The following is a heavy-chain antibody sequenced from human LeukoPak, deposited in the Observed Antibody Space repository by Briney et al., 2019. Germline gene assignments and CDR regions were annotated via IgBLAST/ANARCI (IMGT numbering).Heavy chain of an antibody. J-gene: IGHJ4*02. D-gene: IGHD3-16*01. CDR1: GLAFSAYW. CDR2: INEDATTI. CDR3: VRDLILVWTPGDDFDF. V-gene: IGHV3-74*01. Sequence: GGSLTLSCPASGLAFSAYWMHWVRQAPGKGLEWVARINEDATTITYADSVKGRFIISRDNSKKSLYLQMNNLRAEDTAVYYCVRDLILVWTPGDDFDFWGQGTLVIVSS.